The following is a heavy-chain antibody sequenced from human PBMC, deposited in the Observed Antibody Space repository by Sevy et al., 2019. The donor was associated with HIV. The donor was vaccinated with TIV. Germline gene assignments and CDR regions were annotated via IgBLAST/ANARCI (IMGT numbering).Heavy chain of an antibody. CDR2: INSNGTIT. D-gene: IGHD3-3*01. J-gene: IGHJ6*02. CDR3: ARGQLLQFLEWPSYGLDV. Sequence: GGSLRLSCAVSGFTFSSPWMFWVRQAPGKGLVWVSHINSNGTITNYADSVKGRFAISRDNTKNTIYLQMNSLRAEDTAVYYCARGQLLQFLEWPSYGLDVWGQGTTVTVSS. V-gene: IGHV3-74*01. CDR1: GFTFSSPW.